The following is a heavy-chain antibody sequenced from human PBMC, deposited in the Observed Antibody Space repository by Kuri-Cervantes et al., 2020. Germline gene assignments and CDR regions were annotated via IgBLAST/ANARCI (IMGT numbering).Heavy chain of an antibody. D-gene: IGHD2-8*02. J-gene: IGHJ6*03. CDR3: ARGGYCTGGVCYRLPGYYYYMDV. CDR2: IWYDGSNK. Sequence: GESLKISCAASGFTFSSYGMHWVRQAPGKGLEWVAVIWYDGSNKYYADSVKGRFTISRDNAKNSLYLQMNSLRAEDTAVYYCARGGYCTGGVCYRLPGYYYYMDVWGKGTTVTVSS. CDR1: GFTFSSYG. V-gene: IGHV3-33*01.